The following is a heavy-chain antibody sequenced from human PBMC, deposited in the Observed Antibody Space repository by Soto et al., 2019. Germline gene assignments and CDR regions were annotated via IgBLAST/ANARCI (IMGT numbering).Heavy chain of an antibody. Sequence: QFQLVQSGAELKKPGASVKVSCKASGYTFTSDSISCVRQAPGQGLEWMGWSSAYNGNTSYAQKLQGRVTRPTDTSTRKDYMELRSRRSDDTAVYYCARAFAVGLVYYWGQGTLVTVCS. CDR1: GYTFTSDS. J-gene: IGHJ4*02. V-gene: IGHV1-18*01. CDR3: ARAFAVGLVYY. D-gene: IGHD6-19*01. CDR2: SSAYNGNT.